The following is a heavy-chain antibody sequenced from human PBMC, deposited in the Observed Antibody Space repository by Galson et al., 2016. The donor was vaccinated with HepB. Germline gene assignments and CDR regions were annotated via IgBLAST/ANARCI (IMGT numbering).Heavy chain of an antibody. CDR1: GFDFNNFP. CDR2: INSDGRNT. D-gene: IGHD2-15*01. Sequence: SLRLSCAASGFDFNNFPMHWVRQAPGKGLEYVSSINSDGRNTYYGDSVKDRFIISRDNSKNTLFLQMGRLRLEDMAVYYCARAGGYCRNKTCGGLDVWGQGTTVIVSS. J-gene: IGHJ6*02. V-gene: IGHV3-64*02. CDR3: ARAGGYCRNKTCGGLDV.